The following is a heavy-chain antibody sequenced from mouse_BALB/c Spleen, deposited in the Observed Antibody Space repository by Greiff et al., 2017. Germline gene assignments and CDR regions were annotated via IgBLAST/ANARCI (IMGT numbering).Heavy chain of an antibody. CDR1: GFTFSSFG. CDR2: ISSGSSTI. CDR3: ARAYYYGSSPWYFDV. Sequence: EVKLQESGGGLVQPGGSRKLSCAASGFTFSSFGMHWVRQAPEKGLEWVAYISSGSSTIYYADTVKGRFTISRDNPKNTLFLQMTSLRSEDTAMYYCARAYYYGSSPWYFDVWGAGTTVTVSS. V-gene: IGHV5-17*02. D-gene: IGHD1-1*01. J-gene: IGHJ1*01.